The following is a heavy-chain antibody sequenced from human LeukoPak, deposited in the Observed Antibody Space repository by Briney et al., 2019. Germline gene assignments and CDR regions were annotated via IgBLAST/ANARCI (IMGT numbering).Heavy chain of an antibody. Sequence: GGSLRLSCAASGFTFSNYAMSWVRQAPGKGLEWVSAISGSGGSTYYADSVKGRFTISRDNSKNTPYLQMNTLRAEDTAVYYCAKVGGIAAAGIGFWGQGTLVNVSS. J-gene: IGHJ4*02. D-gene: IGHD6-13*01. CDR1: GFTFSNYA. CDR3: AKVGGIAAAGIGF. V-gene: IGHV3-23*01. CDR2: ISGSGGST.